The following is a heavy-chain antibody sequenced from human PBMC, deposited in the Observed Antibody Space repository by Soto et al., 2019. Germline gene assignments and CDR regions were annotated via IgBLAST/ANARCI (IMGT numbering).Heavy chain of an antibody. Sequence: SVKVSCKASGGTFSSYAISWVRQAPGQGLEWMGGIIPIFGTANYAQKFQGRVTITADESTSTAYMGLSSLRSEDTAVYYCARDRGGGYSGYDYGYWRQGTLVTVSS. V-gene: IGHV1-69*13. CDR3: ARDRGGGYSGYDYGY. J-gene: IGHJ4*02. CDR1: GGTFSSYA. D-gene: IGHD5-12*01. CDR2: IIPIFGTA.